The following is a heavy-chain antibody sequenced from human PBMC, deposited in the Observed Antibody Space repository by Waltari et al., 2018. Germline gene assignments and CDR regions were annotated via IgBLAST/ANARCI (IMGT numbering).Heavy chain of an antibody. CDR3: ARGGGPRHNYYYYYGMDV. D-gene: IGHD6-25*01. CDR1: GGSFSGYY. V-gene: IGHV4-34*01. CDR2: SNHSGST. J-gene: IGHJ6*02. Sequence: QVQLQQWGAGLLKPSETLSLTCAVYGGSFSGYYWSWLRQPPGKGLGWIGESNHSGSTNYHPALKSRVTISVDTSKNQFSLKLSSVTAADTAVYYCARGGGPRHNYYYYYGMDVWGQGTTVTVSS.